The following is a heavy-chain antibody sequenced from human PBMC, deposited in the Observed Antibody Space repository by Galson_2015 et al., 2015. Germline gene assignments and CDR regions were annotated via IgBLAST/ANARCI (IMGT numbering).Heavy chain of an antibody. D-gene: IGHD3-3*01. V-gene: IGHV3-21*01. CDR2: ISSTTTYI. CDR1: GFTFSSYY. CDR3: ARQILDYDFWSGYYPTNFDY. J-gene: IGHJ4*02. Sequence: SLRLSCAASGFTFSSYYMSWVRQAPGKGLEWVSSISSTTTYIYYADSVKGRLTISRDNAKNSLYLQMNSLGAEDTAVYYCARQILDYDFWSGYYPTNFDYWGQGTLVTVSS.